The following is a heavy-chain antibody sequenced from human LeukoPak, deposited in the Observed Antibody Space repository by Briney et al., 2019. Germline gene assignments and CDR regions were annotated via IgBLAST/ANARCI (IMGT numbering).Heavy chain of an antibody. V-gene: IGHV3-23*01. Sequence: RAGGSLRLSCAVSGFTFSNYAINWVRKAPGKGLGGVSAISNSGGSTYYADSVKGRFTITRDNSKTTLYLQMNSLRAEDTAVYYCAKLLSRYDYGDYWGQGTLVTVSS. D-gene: IGHD3-9*01. CDR3: AKLLSRYDYGDY. CDR2: ISNSGGST. CDR1: GFTFSNYA. J-gene: IGHJ4*02.